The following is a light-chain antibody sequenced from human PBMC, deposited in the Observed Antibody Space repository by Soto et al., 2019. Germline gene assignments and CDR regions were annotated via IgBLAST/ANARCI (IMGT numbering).Light chain of an antibody. V-gene: IGKV3-15*01. J-gene: IGKJ4*01. CDR3: QEYNDWRPIT. CDR1: QSISTK. Sequence: IVMTQSPATLSVSPGGRATLSCRASQSISTKLAWYQQRPGQAPRLLIYGASTRAPGIPVRFSGSGSGTDFTLTITSLQSEDFAVYYCQEYNDWRPITFGGGTKVELK. CDR2: GAS.